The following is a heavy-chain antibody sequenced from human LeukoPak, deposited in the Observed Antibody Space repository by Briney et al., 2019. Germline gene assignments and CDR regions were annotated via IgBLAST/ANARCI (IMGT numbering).Heavy chain of an antibody. J-gene: IGHJ5*02. Sequence: PGGSLRLSCAASGLTVTSNYMSWVRQAPGKGLEWVSIIYSGGGAYYADSVKGRFTISRDNSRNTLFLQMNSLRAEDTAMYYCARVFPPNWFDPWGQGTLVTVSS. CDR1: GLTVTSNY. CDR3: ARVFPPNWFDP. CDR2: IYSGGGA. D-gene: IGHD3-10*02. V-gene: IGHV3-66*01.